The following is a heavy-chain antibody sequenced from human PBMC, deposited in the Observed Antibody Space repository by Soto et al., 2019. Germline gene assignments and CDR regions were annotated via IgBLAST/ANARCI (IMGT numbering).Heavy chain of an antibody. CDR3: ARHEFGYNWYFDL. CDR2: IYYSGST. V-gene: IGHV4-39*01. CDR1: GGSLSDYF. Sequence: SETLSLTCVVSGGSLSDYFWSWIRQPPGMALEWIGSIYYSGSTYYNPSLKSRVTISVDTSKNQFSLKLSSVTAADTAVYYCARHEFGYNWYFDLWGRGTLVTVSS. J-gene: IGHJ2*01. D-gene: IGHD3-22*01.